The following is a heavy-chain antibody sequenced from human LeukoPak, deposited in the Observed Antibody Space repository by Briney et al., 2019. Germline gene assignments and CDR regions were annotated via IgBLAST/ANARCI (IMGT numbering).Heavy chain of an antibody. CDR3: ARASVGYYDSGRYYYYMDV. CDR1: GFTVSSNY. J-gene: IGHJ6*03. V-gene: IGHV3-53*01. CDR2: IYSGGST. D-gene: IGHD3-22*01. Sequence: GGSLRLSCAASGFTVSSNYMSWVRQAPGKGLEWVSVIYSGGSTYYADSVKGRFTISRDNSKNTLYLQMNSLRAEDTAVYYCARASVGYYDSGRYYYYMDVWGKGTTVTISS.